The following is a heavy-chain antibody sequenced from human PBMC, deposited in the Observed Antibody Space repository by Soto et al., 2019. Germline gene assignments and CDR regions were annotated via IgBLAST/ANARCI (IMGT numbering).Heavy chain of an antibody. Sequence: EVQLVESGGGLVQPGGSLRLSCAASGFTFSSYSMNWVRQAPGKGLEWVSYISSSSSTIYYADSVKGRFTISRDNAKNSLYLQMNSRRGEDTAVYYCASETTHYCYYYGMDVWGQGTTVTVSS. CDR1: GFTFSSYS. D-gene: IGHD4-17*01. CDR2: ISSSSSTI. V-gene: IGHV3-48*01. CDR3: ASETTHYCYYYGMDV. J-gene: IGHJ6*02.